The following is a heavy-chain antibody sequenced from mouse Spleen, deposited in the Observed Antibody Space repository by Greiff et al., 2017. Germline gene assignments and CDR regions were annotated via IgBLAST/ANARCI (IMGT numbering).Heavy chain of an antibody. CDR3: ARDYYDGSYGGVNY. Sequence: VQLQQPGAELVRPGSSVKLSCKASGYTFTSYWMHWVKQRPIQGLEWIGNIDPSDSETHYNQKFKDKATLTVDKSSSSAYMQLSSLTSEDSAVYYCARDYYDGSYGGVNYWGQGTTLTVSS. D-gene: IGHD1-1*01. V-gene: IGHV1-52*01. J-gene: IGHJ2*01. CDR2: IDPSDSET. CDR1: GYTFTSYW.